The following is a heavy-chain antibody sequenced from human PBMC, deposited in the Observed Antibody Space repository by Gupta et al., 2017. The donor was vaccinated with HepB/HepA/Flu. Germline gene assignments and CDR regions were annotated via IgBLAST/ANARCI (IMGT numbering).Heavy chain of an antibody. D-gene: IGHD2-2*01. CDR1: GYTFTSYG. Sequence: QVQLVQSGAEVKKPGASVKVSCKASGYTFTSYGISWVRQAPGQGLEWMGWISAYNGNTNYAQKLQGRVTMTTDTSTSTAYMELRSLRSDDTAVYYCARVSIVVVPAANDGVVLPRDYYYMDVWGKGTTVTVSS. CDR3: ARVSIVVVPAANDGVVLPRDYYYMDV. V-gene: IGHV1-18*01. J-gene: IGHJ6*03. CDR2: ISAYNGNT.